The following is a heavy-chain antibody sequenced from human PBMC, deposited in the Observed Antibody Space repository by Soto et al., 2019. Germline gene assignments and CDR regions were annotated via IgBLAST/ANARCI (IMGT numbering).Heavy chain of an antibody. V-gene: IGHV4-30-4*01. Sequence: SETLSLNCSVSGDSISSVDYFWAWIRQPPGQALEYIGYIYKSATTYYYPSFESRVAISLDTSKSQFSLNVTSVTAADTAVYFCARGRYCLTGRCFPNWFDSWGQGTLVTSPQ. CDR2: IYKSATT. J-gene: IGHJ5*01. CDR1: GDSISSVDYF. D-gene: IGHD2-15*01. CDR3: ARGRYCLTGRCFPNWFDS.